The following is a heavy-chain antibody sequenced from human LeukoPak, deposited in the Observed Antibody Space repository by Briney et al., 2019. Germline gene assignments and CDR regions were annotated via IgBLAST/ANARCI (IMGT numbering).Heavy chain of an antibody. Sequence: GGSLRLSCAASGFTFSSYEMNWVRQAPGKGLEWVSYISSSGSTIYYADSVKGRFTISRDNAKNSLYLQMNSLRAEDTAVYYCAREFYCSGGSCYLSFSKHYAFDIWGQGTMVTVSS. J-gene: IGHJ3*02. V-gene: IGHV3-48*03. CDR1: GFTFSSYE. CDR2: ISSSGSTI. CDR3: AREFYCSGGSCYLSFSKHYAFDI. D-gene: IGHD2-15*01.